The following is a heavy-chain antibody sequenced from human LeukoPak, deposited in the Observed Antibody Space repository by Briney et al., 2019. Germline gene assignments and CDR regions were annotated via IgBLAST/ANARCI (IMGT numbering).Heavy chain of an antibody. J-gene: IGHJ6*02. CDR3: ARVDYDILTGYYKGMDV. CDR1: GGSISSYY. V-gene: IGHV4-59*01. Sequence: PSETLSLTCTVSGGSISSYYWSWIRQPPGKGLEWIGYIYYSGSTNYNPSLKSRVTISVDTSKNQFSLKLSSVTAADTAVYYCARVDYDILTGYYKGMDVWGQGTTVTVSS. D-gene: IGHD3-9*01. CDR2: IYYSGST.